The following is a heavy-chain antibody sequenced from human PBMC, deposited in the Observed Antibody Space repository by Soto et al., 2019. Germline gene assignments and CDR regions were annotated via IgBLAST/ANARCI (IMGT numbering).Heavy chain of an antibody. V-gene: IGHV3-30*18. D-gene: IGHD6-19*01. CDR3: AKGGRQWLVTSDFNY. CDR2: ISYDGSNK. Sequence: GGSLRLSCAASGFTFSSYGMHWVRQAPGKGLEWVAVISYDGSNKYYADSVKGRFTISRDSSKNTVSLEMTSLRAEDTAVYYSAKGGRQWLVTSDFNYWGQGALVTVSS. J-gene: IGHJ4*02. CDR1: GFTFSSYG.